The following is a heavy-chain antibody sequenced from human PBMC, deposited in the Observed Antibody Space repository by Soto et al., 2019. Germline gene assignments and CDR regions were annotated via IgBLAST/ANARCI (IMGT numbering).Heavy chain of an antibody. CDR1: NFSISSGYY. Sequence: SETLSLTCVVSNFSISSGYYWGWIRQSPGKGLEWIASIYRSGTTSYNPSLKSRVTISVDPSKNQFSLMLTAVTAADTAVYYCARAHSGSYYSVFNYWGRGSLVTVSS. J-gene: IGHJ4*02. V-gene: IGHV4-38-2*01. CDR3: ARAHSGSYYSVFNY. CDR2: IYRSGTT. D-gene: IGHD1-26*01.